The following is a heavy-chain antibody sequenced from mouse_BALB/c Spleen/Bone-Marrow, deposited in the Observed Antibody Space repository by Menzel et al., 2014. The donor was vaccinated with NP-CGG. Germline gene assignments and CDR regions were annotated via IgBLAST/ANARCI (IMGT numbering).Heavy chain of an antibody. V-gene: IGHV5-6-4*01. Sequence: EVKVEESGGGLVKPGGSLKLSCAASGFTFSSYTMSWVRQTPEKRLEWVATISSGGSYTYYPDSVKGRFTISSDNAKNTLYLQMSSLKSEDTAMYYCTREDTNWDFDYWGQGTTLTVSS. D-gene: IGHD4-1*01. CDR3: TREDTNWDFDY. CDR1: GFTFSSYT. CDR2: ISSGGSYT. J-gene: IGHJ2*01.